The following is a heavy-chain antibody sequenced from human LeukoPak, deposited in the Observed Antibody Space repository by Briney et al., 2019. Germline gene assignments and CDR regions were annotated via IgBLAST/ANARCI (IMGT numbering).Heavy chain of an antibody. CDR3: ARDRGTNGAQP. V-gene: IGHV4-59*01. CDR2: IYYSGST. D-gene: IGHD2-8*01. J-gene: IGHJ4*02. Sequence: SETLSLTCTVSGGSISSYYWSWIRQPPGKGLEWIGYIYYSGSTNCNPSLKSRVTISVDTSKNQFSLQLTSVTAADTAVYYCARDRGTNGAQPWGQGTLVTVSA. CDR1: GGSISSYY.